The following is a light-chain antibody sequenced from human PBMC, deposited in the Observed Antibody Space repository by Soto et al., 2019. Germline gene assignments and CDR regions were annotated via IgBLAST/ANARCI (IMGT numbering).Light chain of an antibody. Sequence: EIVLTQSPGTLSLSPGERATLSCRASQSVSNNYLAWYQQKPGKAPRILIYGASNRATGIPDRFSGSGSGTDFTLTISRLEPEDFAVYYCQQYGSSGTFGQGNKVEIK. CDR3: QQYGSSGT. CDR2: GAS. V-gene: IGKV3-20*01. CDR1: QSVSNNY. J-gene: IGKJ1*01.